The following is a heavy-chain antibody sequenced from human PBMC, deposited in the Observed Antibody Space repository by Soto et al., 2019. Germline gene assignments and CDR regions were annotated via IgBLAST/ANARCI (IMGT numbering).Heavy chain of an antibody. V-gene: IGHV1-69*06. J-gene: IGHJ6*02. CDR3: ARGPDSLYYDFWSGYYKDYYYGMDV. CDR2: IIPIFGTA. D-gene: IGHD3-3*01. CDR1: GDTFSSYA. Sequence: SVKVSGKASGDTFSSYAISWVRQAPGQGLEWMGVIIPIFGTANYAQKFQGRVTITADKSTSTAYMELSSLRSEDTAVYYCARGPDSLYYDFWSGYYKDYYYGMDVWGQGTTVTVSS.